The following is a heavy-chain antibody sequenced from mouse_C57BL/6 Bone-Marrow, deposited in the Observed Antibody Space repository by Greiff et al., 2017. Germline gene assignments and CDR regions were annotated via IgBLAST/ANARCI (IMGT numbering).Heavy chain of an antibody. CDR3: VRDWRLHSYWYFDV. CDR2: IRSKSSNYAT. D-gene: IGHD3-2*02. V-gene: IGHV10-3*01. J-gene: IGHJ1*03. CDR1: GFTFNTYA. Sequence: DVMLVESGGGLVQPKGSLKLSCAASGFTFNTYAMHWVRQAPGKGLEWVARIRSKSSNYATYYADSVKDRFTISRDDSQSMLYLQMNNLKTEDTAMYDCVRDWRLHSYWYFDVWGTGTTVTVSS.